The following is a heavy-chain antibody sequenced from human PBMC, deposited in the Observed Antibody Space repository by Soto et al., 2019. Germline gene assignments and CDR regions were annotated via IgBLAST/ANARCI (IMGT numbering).Heavy chain of an antibody. Sequence: QVQLQESGPGLVKPSQTLSLTCTVSGDSITSGVHYWSWIRQLPGKGLEWIGYIFYSGPTYYNPSLTSRVTKSVDTPKNQFSLKLNSVPAADTAVYYCARDRVMLTFGGASEEWGIDSWGQGTLVTVSS. D-gene: IGHD3-16*01. CDR1: GDSITSGVHY. CDR3: ARDRVMLTFGGASEEWGIDS. CDR2: IFYSGPT. V-gene: IGHV4-31*03. J-gene: IGHJ4*02.